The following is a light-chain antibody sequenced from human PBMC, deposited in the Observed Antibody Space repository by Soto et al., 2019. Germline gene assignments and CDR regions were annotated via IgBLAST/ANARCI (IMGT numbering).Light chain of an antibody. V-gene: IGKV3-20*01. J-gene: IGKJ1*01. CDR3: QHYNSYSEA. CDR2: GAS. Sequence: EIMLTQSPGTLSLSPGERATLSCRASQSVSNNYLAWSQQKPGQAPRLRIYGASNRATCLPDRFSGSESGTEFTLTISSLQPDDFETYYCQHYNSYSEAFGQGTKV. CDR1: QSVSNNY.